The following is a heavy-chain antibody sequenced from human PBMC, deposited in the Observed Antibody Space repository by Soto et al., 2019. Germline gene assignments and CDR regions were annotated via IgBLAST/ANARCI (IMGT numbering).Heavy chain of an antibody. CDR3: ARDLGDYDSSGYYPMLPDY. V-gene: IGHV3-7*03. D-gene: IGHD3-22*01. J-gene: IGHJ4*02. CDR1: GFTFSSYW. CDR2: IKQDGSEK. Sequence: GGSLRLSCAASGFTFSSYWMSWVRQAPGKGLEWVANIKQDGSEKYYVDSVKGRFTISRDNAKNSLYLQMNSLRAEDTAVYYCARDLGDYDSSGYYPMLPDYWGQGTLVTSPQ.